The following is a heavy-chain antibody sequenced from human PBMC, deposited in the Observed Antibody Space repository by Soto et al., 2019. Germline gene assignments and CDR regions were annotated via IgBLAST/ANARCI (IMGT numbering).Heavy chain of an antibody. CDR2: INYSGST. CDR3: ARGRTGYYSDARNWFDP. CDR1: GGSFSGYY. J-gene: IGHJ5*02. D-gene: IGHD3-22*01. V-gene: IGHV4-34*01. Sequence: PSETLSLTCAVYGGSFSGYYWSWIRQPPGKGLEWIGEINYSGSTNYSPSLKSRVTISADTSKKQFSLKLSSVTAADTAVFYCARGRTGYYSDARNWFDPWGQGTLVTVSS.